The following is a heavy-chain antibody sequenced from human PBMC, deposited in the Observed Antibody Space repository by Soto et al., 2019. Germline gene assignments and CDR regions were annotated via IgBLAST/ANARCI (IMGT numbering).Heavy chain of an antibody. D-gene: IGHD5-12*01. CDR1: GFTVSNYG. CDR3: ARGDAWTDEAFDI. J-gene: IGHJ3*02. CDR2: IWYDGNNK. Sequence: QVQLVESGGGVVQPGGSLRLSCAASGFTVSNYGMHWVRQAPGKGLDWVAVIWYDGNNKSYRDSVKGRFTISRDNSKNTVDLQMSSLRGEDTAVYYCARGDAWTDEAFDIWGQGTMVTVSS. V-gene: IGHV3-33*01.